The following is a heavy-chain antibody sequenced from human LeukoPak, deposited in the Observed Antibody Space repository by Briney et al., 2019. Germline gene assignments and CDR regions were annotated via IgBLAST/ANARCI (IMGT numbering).Heavy chain of an antibody. CDR1: VYTFTSYD. J-gene: IGHJ3*02. CDR3: ASRLTGDDLADAFDI. V-gene: IGHV1-8*01. Sequence: ASVKVSCKASVYTFTSYDINWVRQATGQGLEWMGWMNPNSGNTGYAQKFQGRVTMTRNTSISTAYMELSSLRSEDTAVYYCASRLTGDDLADAFDIWGQGTMVTVSS. CDR2: MNPNSGNT. D-gene: IGHD7-27*01.